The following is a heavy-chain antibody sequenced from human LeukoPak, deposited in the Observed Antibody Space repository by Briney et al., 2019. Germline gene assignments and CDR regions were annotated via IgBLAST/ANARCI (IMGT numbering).Heavy chain of an antibody. D-gene: IGHD1-26*01. Sequence: ASVKVSCKASGYTFTSYDINWVRQATGQGLEWMGWMNPNSGNTGYAQKFQGRVTMTRNTSISTAYMELSSLRSEDTAVYYCAREGGSDYYYYGMDVWGQGTTVTVSS. CDR3: AREGGSDYYYYGMDV. CDR2: MNPNSGNT. V-gene: IGHV1-8*01. J-gene: IGHJ6*02. CDR1: GYTFTSYD.